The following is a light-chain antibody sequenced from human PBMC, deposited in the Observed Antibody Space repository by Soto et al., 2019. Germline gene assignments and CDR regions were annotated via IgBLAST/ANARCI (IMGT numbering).Light chain of an antibody. CDR3: SSYTSSSTDV. Sequence: QSALTQHASVSGSPGQSITISCTGTSSDVGGYNYVSWYQQHPGKAPKLLIYEVSRRPSGVSNRFSGSKSGNTASLTISGLQAEDEADYYCSSYTSSSTDVFGTGTKLTVL. CDR1: SSDVGGYNY. J-gene: IGLJ1*01. V-gene: IGLV2-14*01. CDR2: EVS.